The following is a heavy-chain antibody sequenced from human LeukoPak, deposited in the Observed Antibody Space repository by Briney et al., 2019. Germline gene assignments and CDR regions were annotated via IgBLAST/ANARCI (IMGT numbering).Heavy chain of an antibody. V-gene: IGHV1-8*01. Sequence: ASVKVSXKASGYTFTSYDINWVRQAPGQGLEWMGWMNPNSGNTGYAQKFQGRVTMTRNTSISTAYMELSSLRSEDTAVYYCAVEMATIRGDAFDIWGQGTMVTVSS. D-gene: IGHD5-24*01. CDR2: MNPNSGNT. CDR3: AVEMATIRGDAFDI. J-gene: IGHJ3*02. CDR1: GYTFTSYD.